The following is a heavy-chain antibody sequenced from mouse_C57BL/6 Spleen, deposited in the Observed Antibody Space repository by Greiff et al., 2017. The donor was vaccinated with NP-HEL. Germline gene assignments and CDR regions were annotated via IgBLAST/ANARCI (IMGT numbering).Heavy chain of an antibody. J-gene: IGHJ1*03. D-gene: IGHD1-1*01. CDR1: GYTFTSYW. CDR2: IDPNSGGT. CDR3: ASPLPSLSGSSFYWYFDV. V-gene: IGHV1-72*01. Sequence: QVQLQQPGAELVKPGASVKLSCKASGYTFTSYWMHWVKQRPGRGLEWIGRIDPNSGGTKYNEKFKSKATLTVDKPSSTAYMQLSSLTSEDSAVYYCASPLPSLSGSSFYWYFDVWGTGTTVTVSS.